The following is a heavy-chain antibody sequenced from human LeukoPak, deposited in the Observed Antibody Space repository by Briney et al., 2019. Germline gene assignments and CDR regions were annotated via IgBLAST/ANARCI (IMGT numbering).Heavy chain of an antibody. CDR3: AGYSSGWYSFDY. CDR1: GGSISSGGYY. D-gene: IGHD6-19*01. Sequence: SETLSLTCTVSGGSISSGGYYWSWIRQPPGKGLEWIGYIYYSGSTNYSPSLKSRVTISVDTSKNQFSLKLSSVTAADTAVYYCAGYSSGWYSFDYWGQGTLVTVSS. CDR2: IYYSGST. V-gene: IGHV4-61*08. J-gene: IGHJ4*02.